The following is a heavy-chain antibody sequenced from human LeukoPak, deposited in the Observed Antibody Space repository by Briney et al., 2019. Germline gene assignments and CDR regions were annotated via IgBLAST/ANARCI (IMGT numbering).Heavy chain of an antibody. Sequence: PSETLSLTCAVSGDSISYHNYYWDWIRQPPGKGLEWIGTVYYTGNTYYNPSLKSRVAIPVDTSKNQFSPQLTSMTAADTAVYYCARLRAMAGHRGGFDFWGRGTMVTVSS. CDR2: VYYTGNT. D-gene: IGHD6-19*01. CDR3: ARLRAMAGHRGGFDF. V-gene: IGHV4-39*01. CDR1: GDSISYHNYY. J-gene: IGHJ3*01.